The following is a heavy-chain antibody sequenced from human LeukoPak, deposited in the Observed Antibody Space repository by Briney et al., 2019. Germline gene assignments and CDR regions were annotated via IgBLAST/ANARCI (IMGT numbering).Heavy chain of an antibody. CDR3: ARDLSNRGRDYYYYMDV. CDR1: GGSISSGDYY. CDR2: IYYSGST. J-gene: IGHJ6*03. Sequence: SQTLSLTCTVSGGSISSGDYYWSWIRQPPGRGLEWIGYIYYSGSTYYNPSLKSRVTISVDTSKNQFSLKLSSVTAADTAVYYCARDLSNRGRDYYYYMDVWGKGTTVTVSS. D-gene: IGHD7-27*01. V-gene: IGHV4-30-4*08.